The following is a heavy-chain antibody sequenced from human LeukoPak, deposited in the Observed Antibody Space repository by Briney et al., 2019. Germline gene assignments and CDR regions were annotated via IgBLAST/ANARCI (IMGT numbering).Heavy chain of an antibody. J-gene: IGHJ6*03. V-gene: IGHV1-69*05. CDR1: GGTFSSYA. D-gene: IGHD5-12*01. Sequence: SVKVSCKASGGTFSSYAISWVRQAPGQGLEWMGGIIPIFGTANYAQKFQGRVTITTDESTSTAYMELSSLRSEDTAVYYCARSLGYSGYLNYYYYYMDVWGKGTTVTVSS. CDR2: IIPIFGTA. CDR3: ARSLGYSGYLNYYYYYMDV.